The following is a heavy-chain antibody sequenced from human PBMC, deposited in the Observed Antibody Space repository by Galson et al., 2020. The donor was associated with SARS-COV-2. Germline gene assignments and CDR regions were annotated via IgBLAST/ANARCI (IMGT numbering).Heavy chain of an antibody. J-gene: IGHJ4*02. CDR2: IWYDGSNK. CDR1: GFTFSSYG. CDR3: AKGMEWELHY. D-gene: IGHD1-26*01. V-gene: IGHV3-33*06. Sequence: GGSVRLSCAASGFTFSSYGMHWVRQAPGKGLEGVAVIWYDGSNKYYADSVKGRFTISRDNSKNTLYLQMNSLRAEDTAVYYCAKGMEWELHYWGQGTLVTVSS.